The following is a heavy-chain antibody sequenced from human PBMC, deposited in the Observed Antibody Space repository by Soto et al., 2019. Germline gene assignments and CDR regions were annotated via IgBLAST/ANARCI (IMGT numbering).Heavy chain of an antibody. J-gene: IGHJ5*02. CDR1: GFTFRSYS. CDR3: ARVSGSYSTSNDH. D-gene: IGHD3-10*01. Sequence: VHLVESGGGLVQPGGSLRLSCAASGFTFRSYSMNWVRQAPGKGLEWLSYISSISTTIYYADSVKGRFTISRDNAKNSLYLQMNSLGDEDTAVYYCARVSGSYSTSNDHWGQGTLVTVSS. V-gene: IGHV3-48*02. CDR2: ISSISTTI.